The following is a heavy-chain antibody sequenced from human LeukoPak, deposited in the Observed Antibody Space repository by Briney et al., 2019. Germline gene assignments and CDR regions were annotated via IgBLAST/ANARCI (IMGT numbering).Heavy chain of an antibody. CDR2: IYPGDSDT. CDR3: ARQGASQYNWFDP. Sequence: GESLKISCKGSGYSFTSYWIGWVRQMPGKGLEWMGIIYPGDSDTRYSPSFQGQVTISADKSVSTAYLQWSSLKASDTAMYYCARQGASQYNWFDPWGQGTLVTVSS. CDR1: GYSFTSYW. V-gene: IGHV5-51*01. D-gene: IGHD4/OR15-4a*01. J-gene: IGHJ5*02.